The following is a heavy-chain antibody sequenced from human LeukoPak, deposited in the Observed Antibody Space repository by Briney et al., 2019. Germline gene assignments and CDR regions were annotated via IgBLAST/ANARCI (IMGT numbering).Heavy chain of an antibody. V-gene: IGHV3-23*01. CDR3: AKQDYSNYVGPFDY. CDR2: ISSSGGST. D-gene: IGHD4-11*01. J-gene: IGHJ4*02. CDR1: GFTFSSYA. Sequence: PGGSLRLSCAASGFTFSSYAMNWVRQAPGKGLEGVSGISSSGGSTSYADSVKGLFTVSRDNSKNTLYLQMNSLRAEDTAIYYCAKQDYSNYVGPFDYWGQGALVSVSS.